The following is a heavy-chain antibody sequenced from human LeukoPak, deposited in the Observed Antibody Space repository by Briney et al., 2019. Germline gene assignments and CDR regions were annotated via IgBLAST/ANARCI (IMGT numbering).Heavy chain of an antibody. CDR2: MNDDGSGI. CDR1: GLNIRNYW. J-gene: IGHJ3*02. CDR3: AKDISGWYGSFAFDI. V-gene: IGHV3-74*01. Sequence: GGSLRLSCALSGLNIRNYWMHWVRQAPGKGLVWVSRMNDDGSGISYADSVKGRFTISRDHAKNTLYLQMNSLRAEDTAVYYCAKDISGWYGSFAFDIWGQGTMVTVSS. D-gene: IGHD6-19*01.